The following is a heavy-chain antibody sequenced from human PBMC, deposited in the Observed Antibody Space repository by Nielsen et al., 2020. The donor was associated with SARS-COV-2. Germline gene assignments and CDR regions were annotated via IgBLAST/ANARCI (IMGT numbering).Heavy chain of an antibody. CDR3: ARDVRFGEFVDY. CDR1: GFTFSSYG. D-gene: IGHD3-10*01. Sequence: GSLRLSCAASGFTFSSYGMHWVRQAPGKGLEWVAVIWYDGSNKYYADSVKGRFTISRDNSKNTLYLQMNSLRAEDTAVYYCARDVRFGEFVDYWGQGTLVTVSS. J-gene: IGHJ4*02. V-gene: IGHV3-33*01. CDR2: IWYDGSNK.